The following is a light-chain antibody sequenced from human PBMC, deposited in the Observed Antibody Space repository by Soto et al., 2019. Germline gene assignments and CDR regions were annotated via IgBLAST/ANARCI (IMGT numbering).Light chain of an antibody. Sequence: QSVLTQHPSASGSPGQSVTISCTGTKNDIGVYDFVSWYQHHPGKAPRLIIYEVVQRPSGVPDRFSGSKSGNTASLTVSGLQAADEADYFCKSYAGSNTYVLGSGTKVTVL. V-gene: IGLV2-8*01. CDR1: KNDIGVYDF. CDR3: KSYAGSNTYV. CDR2: EVV. J-gene: IGLJ1*01.